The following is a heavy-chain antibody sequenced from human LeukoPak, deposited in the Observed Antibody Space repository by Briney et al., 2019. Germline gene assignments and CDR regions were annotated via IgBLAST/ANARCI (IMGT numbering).Heavy chain of an antibody. Sequence: SETLSLTCTVSGGSISSYYWSWIRQPPGKGLEWIGYIYYSGSTNYNPSLKSRVTTSVDTSKNQFSLKLSSVTAADTAVYYCARQRAYGSGTDKRNWFDPWGQGTLVTVSS. CDR2: IYYSGST. D-gene: IGHD3-10*01. V-gene: IGHV4-59*08. J-gene: IGHJ5*02. CDR3: ARQRAYGSGTDKRNWFDP. CDR1: GGSISSYY.